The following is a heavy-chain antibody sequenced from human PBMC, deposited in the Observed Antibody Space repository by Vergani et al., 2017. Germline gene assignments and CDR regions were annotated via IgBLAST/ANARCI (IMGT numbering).Heavy chain of an antibody. CDR3: ARGRRGTWYFDL. CDR1: GFTFSSYS. V-gene: IGHV3-21*01. Sequence: EVQLVESGGGLVKPGGSLRLSCAASGFTFSSYSMNWVRQAPGKGLEWVSSISSSGSTIYYADSVKGRFTISRDNSKNTLYLQMNSLRAEDTAVYYCARGRRGTWYFDLWGRGTLVTVSS. J-gene: IGHJ2*01. CDR2: ISSSGSTI.